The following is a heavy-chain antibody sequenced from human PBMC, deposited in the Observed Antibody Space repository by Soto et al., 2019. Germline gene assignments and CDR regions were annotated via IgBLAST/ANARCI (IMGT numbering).Heavy chain of an antibody. CDR2: LYPGDSDT. Sequence: SCKGAGYTFTSYWLGWVRQIPGKGLERTGILYPGDSDTRYSPSFQGQGTISADKSVSTAYLHWSSLKASVTAMYYFTRPQASSSPYYYGMEVWGQGNTVTVSS. CDR1: GYTFTSYW. V-gene: IGHV5-51*01. J-gene: IGHJ6*02. CDR3: TRPQASSSPYYYGMEV. D-gene: IGHD6-13*01.